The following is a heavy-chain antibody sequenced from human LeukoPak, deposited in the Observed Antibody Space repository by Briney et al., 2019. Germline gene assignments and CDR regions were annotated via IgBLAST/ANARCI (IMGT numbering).Heavy chain of an antibody. J-gene: IGHJ6*03. V-gene: IGHV3-53*01. D-gene: IGHD5-18*01. CDR1: GFTVSSNY. CDR2: IYSGGST. Sequence: GGSLRLSCAAPGFTVSSNYMSWVRQAPGKGLEWVSVIYSGGSTYYADSVKGRFTISRDNSKNTLYLQMNSLRAEDTAVYYCARFGDTAMVKSHYYYYMDVWGKGTTVTISS. CDR3: ARFGDTAMVKSHYYYYMDV.